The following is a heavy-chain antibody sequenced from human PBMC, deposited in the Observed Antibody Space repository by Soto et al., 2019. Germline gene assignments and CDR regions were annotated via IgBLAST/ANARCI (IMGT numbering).Heavy chain of an antibody. D-gene: IGHD2-2*01. V-gene: IGHV1-18*01. CDR2: ISAYNGNT. CDR1: GYTFTSYG. Sequence: QVQLVQSGAEVKKPGASVKVSCKASGYTFTSYGIIWVRQAPGQGLEWMGWISAYNGNTNYAQKLQGRVTMTTDTSTSTAYMELRSLRSDDTAVYYCARDVVVVPAAIIEPHYYGMDVWGQGTTVTVSS. J-gene: IGHJ6*02. CDR3: ARDVVVVPAAIIEPHYYGMDV.